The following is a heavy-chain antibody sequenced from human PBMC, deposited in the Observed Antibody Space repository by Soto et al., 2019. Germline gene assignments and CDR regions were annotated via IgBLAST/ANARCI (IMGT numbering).Heavy chain of an antibody. J-gene: IGHJ4*02. Sequence: QVQLVQSGAEVKKPGSSVKVSCKASGGTFSSYAISWVRQAPGQGLEWMGGIIPIFGTTNYAQKFQGRVTITADESTSTAHMDLSSLRSEDTAVYYCARNGGRDGYHPPIDYWGQGTLVTVSS. D-gene: IGHD5-12*01. CDR1: GGTFSSYA. CDR3: ARNGGRDGYHPPIDY. CDR2: IIPIFGTT. V-gene: IGHV1-69*12.